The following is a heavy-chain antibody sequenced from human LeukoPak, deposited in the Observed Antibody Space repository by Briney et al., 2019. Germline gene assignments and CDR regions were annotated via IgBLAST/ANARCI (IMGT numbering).Heavy chain of an antibody. CDR3: ARGRGGFPDAFDI. Sequence: PSETLSLTCTVSGGSISSSSYYWGWIRQPPGKGLEWIGSIYYSGSTDYNPSLKSRVTMSVDTSKNQFSLKLSSVTAADTAVYYCARGRGGFPDAFDIWGQGTMVTVSS. V-gene: IGHV4-39*07. CDR2: IYYSGST. J-gene: IGHJ3*02. CDR1: GGSISSSSYY. D-gene: IGHD3-10*01.